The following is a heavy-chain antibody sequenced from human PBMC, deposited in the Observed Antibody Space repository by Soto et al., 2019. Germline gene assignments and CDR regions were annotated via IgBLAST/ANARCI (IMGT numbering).Heavy chain of an antibody. J-gene: IGHJ6*02. CDR2: ISSSSSYI. CDR3: ARDSIMITFGGIIANHYYYYGMDL. Sequence: GGSLRLSCAACGFTFSSYSMNWVRQAPGKXLEWVSSISSSSSYIYYADSVKGRFTISRDNAKNSLYLQMNSLRAEDTAVYYYARDSIMITFGGIIANHYYYYGMDLWGQGTTVTVSS. CDR1: GFTFSSYS. V-gene: IGHV3-21*01. D-gene: IGHD3-16*02.